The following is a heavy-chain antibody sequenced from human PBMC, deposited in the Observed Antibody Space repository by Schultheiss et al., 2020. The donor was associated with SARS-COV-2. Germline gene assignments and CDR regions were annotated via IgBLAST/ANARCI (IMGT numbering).Heavy chain of an antibody. D-gene: IGHD6-6*01. CDR1: GYTFTSYG. V-gene: IGHV1-2*02. J-gene: IGHJ4*02. CDR3: ASIAARPYYFDY. Sequence: ASVKVSCKASGYTFTSYGISWVRQAPGQGLEWMGWINPNSGGTNYAQKFQGRVTMTRDTFISTAYMELSRLRSDDTAVYYCASIAARPYYFDYWGQGTLVTVSS. CDR2: INPNSGGT.